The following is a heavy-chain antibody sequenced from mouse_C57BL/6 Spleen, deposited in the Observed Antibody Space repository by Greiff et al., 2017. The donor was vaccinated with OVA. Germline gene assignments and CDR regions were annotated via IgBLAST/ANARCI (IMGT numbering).Heavy chain of an antibody. Sequence: EVQLQHSGPELVKPGASVKISCKASGYSFTGYYMHWVKQSSEKSLEWIGEINPSTGGTSYNQKFKGKATLTVDKSSSTAYMQLKSLTSEDSAVYYCARRGWFYAMDYWGQGTSVTVSS. V-gene: IGHV1-43*01. D-gene: IGHD2-3*01. J-gene: IGHJ4*01. CDR1: GYSFTGYY. CDR2: INPSTGGT. CDR3: ARRGWFYAMDY.